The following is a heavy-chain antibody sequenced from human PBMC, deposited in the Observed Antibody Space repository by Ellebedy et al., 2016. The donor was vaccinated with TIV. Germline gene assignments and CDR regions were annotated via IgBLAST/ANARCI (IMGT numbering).Heavy chain of an antibody. D-gene: IGHD6-19*01. CDR3: ASGGSGWYPDY. V-gene: IGHV4-34*01. CDR1: GGSFSGYY. Sequence: MPGGSLRLSCAVYGGSFSGYYWSWIRQPPGKGLEWIGEINHSGSTNYNPSLKSRVTISVDTSKNQFSLKLSSVTAADTAVYYCASGGSGWYPDYWGQGTLVTVSS. CDR2: INHSGST. J-gene: IGHJ4*02.